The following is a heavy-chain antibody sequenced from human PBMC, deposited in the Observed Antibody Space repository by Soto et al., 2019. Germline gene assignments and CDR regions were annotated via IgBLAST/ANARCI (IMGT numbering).Heavy chain of an antibody. CDR3: ASHRITMVRGKLNWGFDY. CDR2: IYYSGST. Sequence: SETLSLTCTVSGGSISSGDYYWSWIRQPPGKGLEWIGYIYYSGSTYYNPSLKSRVTISVDTSKNQFSLKLSSVTAADTAVYYCASHRITMVRGKLNWGFDYWGQGTLVTVSS. V-gene: IGHV4-30-4*01. J-gene: IGHJ4*02. D-gene: IGHD3-10*01. CDR1: GGSISSGDYY.